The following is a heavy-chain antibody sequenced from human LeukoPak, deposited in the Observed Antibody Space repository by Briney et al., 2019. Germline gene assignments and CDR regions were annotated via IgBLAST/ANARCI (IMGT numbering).Heavy chain of an antibody. Sequence: ASVTVSCTASGGTFSSYAISWVRQAPGQGLEWMGWIIPILGSANYAQSFQGRVTMTADESTSTAYMELSSLRSEDTAVYYCATSSRTYSSTDYWGQGTLVTVSS. J-gene: IGHJ4*02. CDR3: ATSSRTYSSTDY. V-gene: IGHV1-69*11. D-gene: IGHD6-13*01. CDR1: GGTFSSYA. CDR2: IIPILGSA.